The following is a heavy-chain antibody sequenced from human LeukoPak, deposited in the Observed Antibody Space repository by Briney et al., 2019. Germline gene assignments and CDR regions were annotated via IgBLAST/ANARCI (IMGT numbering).Heavy chain of an antibody. CDR3: AREDAAAVGLDYYYYYMDV. Sequence: GGSLRLSCAASGFTFSSYEMNWVRQAPGKGLEWVSYISSSGSTIYYADSVKGRFTISRDNAKNSLYLQMNSQRAEDTAVYYCAREDAAAVGLDYYYYYMDVWGKGTTVTVSS. CDR1: GFTFSSYE. D-gene: IGHD6-13*01. V-gene: IGHV3-48*03. J-gene: IGHJ6*03. CDR2: ISSSGSTI.